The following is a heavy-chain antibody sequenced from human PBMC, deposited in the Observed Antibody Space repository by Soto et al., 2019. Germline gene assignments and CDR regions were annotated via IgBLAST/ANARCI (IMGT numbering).Heavy chain of an antibody. CDR2: IYYSGST. D-gene: IGHD3-3*01. Sequence: SETLSLTCTVSGGSISSYYWSWTRQPPGKGLEWIGYIYYSGSTNYNPSLKSRVTISVDTSKNQFSLKLSSVTAADTAVYYCARGPYDFWSGNSNYYFDYWGQGTLVTVSS. CDR3: ARGPYDFWSGNSNYYFDY. J-gene: IGHJ4*02. CDR1: GGSISSYY. V-gene: IGHV4-59*01.